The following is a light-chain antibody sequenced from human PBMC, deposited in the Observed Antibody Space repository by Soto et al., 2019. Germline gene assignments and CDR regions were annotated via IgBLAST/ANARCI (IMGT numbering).Light chain of an antibody. CDR3: QQYYTTPVT. V-gene: IGKV4-1*01. J-gene: IGKJ1*01. CDR1: QTVLYTSNY. Sequence: DIVMTQSPDSLAVSLGERATINCKSSQTVLYTSNYLAWYQQKPGQPPKPLIYWASTRESGVPDRFSGSGSGTDFTLTISSLQAEDVAVYYCQQYYTTPVTFGQGTKVEIK. CDR2: WAS.